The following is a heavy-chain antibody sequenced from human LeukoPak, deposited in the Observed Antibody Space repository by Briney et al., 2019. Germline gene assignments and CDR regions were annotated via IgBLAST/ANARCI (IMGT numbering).Heavy chain of an antibody. CDR1: GGSISSGRDY. J-gene: IGHJ4*02. Sequence: SETLSLTCIVSGGSISSGRDYWAWIRQPPGKGLEWIGSIYYSGSTYYNPSLKRRVTISVDTSKNQFSLKLSSVTAADTAVYYCARDHEVRGGPFDYWGQGTLVTVSS. D-gene: IGHD3-10*01. V-gene: IGHV4-39*07. CDR2: IYYSGST. CDR3: ARDHEVRGGPFDY.